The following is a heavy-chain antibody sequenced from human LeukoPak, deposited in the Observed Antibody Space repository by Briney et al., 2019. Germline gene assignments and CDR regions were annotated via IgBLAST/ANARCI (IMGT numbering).Heavy chain of an antibody. V-gene: IGHV3-48*03. J-gene: IGHJ6*02. Sequence: GGSLRLSCAASGFTFSSYEMNWVRQAPGKGLGWVSYISSSGSTIYYADSVKGRFTISRDNAKNSLYLQMNSLRAEDTAVYYCARGSVAGNYYYYGMDVWGQGTTVTVSS. CDR1: GFTFSSYE. CDR2: ISSSGSTI. D-gene: IGHD6-19*01. CDR3: ARGSVAGNYYYYGMDV.